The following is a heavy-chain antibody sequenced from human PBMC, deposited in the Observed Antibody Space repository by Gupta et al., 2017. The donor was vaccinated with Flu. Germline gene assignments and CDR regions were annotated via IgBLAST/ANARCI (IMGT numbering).Heavy chain of an antibody. V-gene: IGHV3-64D*06. CDR2: ISRNGGST. CDR1: GFTFSSYA. Sequence: EVQLVESGGGLVQPGGSLRLSCSASGFTFSSYAMHWVRQAPGKGLEYVSAISRNGGSTYDADSVKGRFTISRDNSKNTLYLQMSSLRAEDTAVYYCVKGGGSYYFYYYYGMDVWGQGTTVTVSS. CDR3: VKGGGSYYFYYYYGMDV. D-gene: IGHD1-26*01. J-gene: IGHJ6*02.